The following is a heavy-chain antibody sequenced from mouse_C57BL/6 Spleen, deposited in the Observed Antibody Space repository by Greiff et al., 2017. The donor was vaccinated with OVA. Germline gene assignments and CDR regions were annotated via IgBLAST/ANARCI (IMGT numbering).Heavy chain of an antibody. J-gene: IGHJ3*01. CDR2: INPNNGGT. CDR3: ARPIYYGNYGWFAY. D-gene: IGHD2-1*01. V-gene: IGHV1-26*01. Sequence: EVQLQQSGPELVKPGASVKISCKASGYTFTDYYMNWVKQSHGKSLEWIGDINPNNGGTSYNQKFKGKATLTVDKSSSTAYMELRSLTSEDSAVYYCARPIYYGNYGWFAYWGQGTLVTVSA. CDR1: GYTFTDYY.